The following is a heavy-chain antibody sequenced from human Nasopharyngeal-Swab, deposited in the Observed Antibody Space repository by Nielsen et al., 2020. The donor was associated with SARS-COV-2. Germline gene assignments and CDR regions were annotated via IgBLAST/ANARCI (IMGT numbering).Heavy chain of an antibody. J-gene: IGHJ5*02. CDR1: GGSISSYY. Sequence: SETLSLTCTVSGGSISSYYWSWIRQSPAKGLEWIGYIYYSGSTYYNPSLKSRVTISLDTSKNQFSLKVSSVTAADKAVYYCARGRNYASNWFDPWGQGTLVTVSS. D-gene: IGHD4-11*01. V-gene: IGHV4-59*01. CDR3: ARGRNYASNWFDP. CDR2: IYYSGST.